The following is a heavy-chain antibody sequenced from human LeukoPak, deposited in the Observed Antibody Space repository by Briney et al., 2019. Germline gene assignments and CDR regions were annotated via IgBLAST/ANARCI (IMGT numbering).Heavy chain of an antibody. D-gene: IGHD2-15*01. CDR1: GYTFTSYG. Sequence: GASVKVSCKASGYTFTSYGISWVRQAPGQGLEWMGWISAYNGDTNYAQKLQGRVTMTTDTSTSTAYMELRSLRSDDTAVYYCARGDHIAADPINWFDPWGQGTLVTVSS. CDR2: ISAYNGDT. J-gene: IGHJ5*02. V-gene: IGHV1-18*01. CDR3: ARGDHIAADPINWFDP.